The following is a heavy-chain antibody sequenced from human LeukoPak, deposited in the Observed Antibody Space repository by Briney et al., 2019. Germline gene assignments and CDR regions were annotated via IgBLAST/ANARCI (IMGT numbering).Heavy chain of an antibody. CDR2: ISSSGSTI. D-gene: IGHD3-22*01. J-gene: IGHJ3*02. V-gene: IGHV3-48*03. Sequence: GGSLRLSCAASGFTFRSYEMNWVRQAPGKGLEWVSYISSSGSTIYYADSEKGRFTISRDNAKNSLYLQMNSLRAEDTAVYYCARGSRYYDSSGSDAFDIWGQGTMVTVSS. CDR3: ARGSRYYDSSGSDAFDI. CDR1: GFTFRSYE.